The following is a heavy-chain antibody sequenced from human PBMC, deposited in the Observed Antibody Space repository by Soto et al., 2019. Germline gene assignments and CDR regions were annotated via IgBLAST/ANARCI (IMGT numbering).Heavy chain of an antibody. J-gene: IGHJ6*02. D-gene: IGHD5-18*01. CDR3: ARDRVDTAMEPSRTYYYYGMDV. CDR2: IIPIFGTA. Sequence: ASVKVSCKASGGTFSSYAISWVRQAPGQGLEWMGGIIPIFGTANYAQKFQGRVTITADESTSTAYMELSSLRSEDTAVYYCARDRVDTAMEPSRTYYYYGMDVWGQGTTVTVSS. CDR1: GGTFSSYA. V-gene: IGHV1-69*13.